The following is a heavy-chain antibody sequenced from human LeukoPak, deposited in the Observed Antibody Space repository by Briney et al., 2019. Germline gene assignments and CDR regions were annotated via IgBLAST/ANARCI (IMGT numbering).Heavy chain of an antibody. CDR1: GGSISSYY. D-gene: IGHD3-22*01. CDR3: ARDRYDTNYFDY. J-gene: IGHJ4*02. Sequence: SETLSLTCTVSGGSISSYYWSWIRQPPGKGLEWIGYIYYSGSTNYNPSLKSRVTISVDTSKNQFSLKLSSVTAADTAVYYCARDRYDTNYFDYWGQGTLVTVSS. V-gene: IGHV4-59*01. CDR2: IYYSGST.